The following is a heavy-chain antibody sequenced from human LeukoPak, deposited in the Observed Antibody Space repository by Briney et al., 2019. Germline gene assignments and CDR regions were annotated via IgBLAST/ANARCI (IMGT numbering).Heavy chain of an antibody. CDR3: ARVNTVTIWFPFDY. CDR1: GFTVRSNY. J-gene: IGHJ4*02. V-gene: IGHV3-53*01. CDR2: IYSGGST. D-gene: IGHD4-17*01. Sequence: GGSLRLSCAASGFTVRSNYMSWVRQAPGKGLEWVSVIYSGGSTYYADSVKGRFTISRDNSKNTLYLQVNSLRAEDTAVYYCARVNTVTIWFPFDYWGQGTLVTVSS.